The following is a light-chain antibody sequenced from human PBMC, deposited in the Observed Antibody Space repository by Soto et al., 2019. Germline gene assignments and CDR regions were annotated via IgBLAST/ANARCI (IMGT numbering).Light chain of an antibody. J-gene: IGKJ1*01. CDR3: QHYNSYSEA. CDR1: QSVNSKY. Sequence: EVVMTQSPSTLSVSPGERATISCRASQSVNSKYLAWYKQKPGQAPRLIIYDASNRATGIPARFSGSGSGTEFTLTISSLKPDDFETYYCQHYNSYSEAFGQGTKVDIK. V-gene: IGKV3D-15*01. CDR2: DAS.